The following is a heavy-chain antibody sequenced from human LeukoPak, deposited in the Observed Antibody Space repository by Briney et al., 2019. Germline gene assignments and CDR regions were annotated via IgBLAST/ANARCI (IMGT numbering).Heavy chain of an antibody. Sequence: WGSLRLSCAASGFTFSSYSMNWVRQAPGKGLEWVSYISSSSSTIYYADSVKGRFTISRDNAKNSLYLQMNSLRAEDTAVYYCARDQGNRYSYGYTLDYWGQGTLVTVSS. CDR1: GFTFSSYS. D-gene: IGHD5-18*01. CDR3: ARDQGNRYSYGYTLDY. J-gene: IGHJ4*02. V-gene: IGHV3-48*01. CDR2: ISSSSSTI.